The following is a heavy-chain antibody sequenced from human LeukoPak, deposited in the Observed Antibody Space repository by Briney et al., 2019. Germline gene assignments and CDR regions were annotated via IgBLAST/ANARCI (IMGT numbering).Heavy chain of an antibody. CDR2: IYHSGST. D-gene: IGHD3-10*01. Sequence: SETLSLTCTVSGYSISSGSCWGWIRQPPGEGLDWIGSIYHSGSTFYNPSLKSRVTISVDTSKNQFSLKLSSVTAADTAVYYCARVKEFGDYAFDIWGQGTMVTVSS. CDR3: ARVKEFGDYAFDI. CDR1: GYSISSGSC. V-gene: IGHV4-38-2*02. J-gene: IGHJ3*02.